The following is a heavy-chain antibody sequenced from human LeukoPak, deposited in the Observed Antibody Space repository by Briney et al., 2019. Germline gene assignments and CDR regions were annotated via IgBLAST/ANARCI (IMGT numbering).Heavy chain of an antibody. CDR3: VFYQVLSFKLFDY. CDR1: GFTFSSYA. D-gene: IGHD3-9*01. CDR2: ISGSGGST. Sequence: GGSLRLSCAASGFTFSSYAMSWVRQAPGKGLEWVSAISGSGGSTYYADSVKGRFTISRDNSKNTLYLQMNSLRAEDTAVYYCVFYQVLSFKLFDYWGQGTLVTVSS. V-gene: IGHV3-23*01. J-gene: IGHJ4*02.